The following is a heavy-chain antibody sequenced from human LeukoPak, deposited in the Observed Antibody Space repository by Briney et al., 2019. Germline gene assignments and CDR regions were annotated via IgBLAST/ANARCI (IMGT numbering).Heavy chain of an antibody. V-gene: IGHV1-69*13. CDR2: IIPIFGTA. CDR3: ARVPPATAHYYFDY. CDR1: GYTFTSYG. J-gene: IGHJ4*02. D-gene: IGHD2-2*01. Sequence: ASVKVSCKASGYTFTSYGISWVRQAPGQGLEWMGGIIPIFGTANYAQKFQGRVTITADESTSTAYMELSSLRSEDTAVYYCARVPPATAHYYFDYWGQGTLVTVSS.